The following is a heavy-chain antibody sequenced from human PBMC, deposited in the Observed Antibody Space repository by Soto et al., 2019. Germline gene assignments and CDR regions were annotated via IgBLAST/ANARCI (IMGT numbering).Heavy chain of an antibody. Sequence: EVQLVESGGGFTQPGGSQRLSCAASGFPFNAYAMSWVRQAPGKGLEWISYISGSGGTIYYADSVKGRFTISRDNAKDSLYLQMNSLRDDDTAVYYCARVLVGGSYYFDYWGQGTLVTVSS. J-gene: IGHJ4*02. D-gene: IGHD5-12*01. CDR2: ISGSGGTI. CDR1: GFPFNAYA. CDR3: ARVLVGGSYYFDY. V-gene: IGHV3-48*02.